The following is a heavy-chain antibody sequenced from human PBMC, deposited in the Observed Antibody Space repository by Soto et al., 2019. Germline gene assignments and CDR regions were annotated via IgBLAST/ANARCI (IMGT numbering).Heavy chain of an antibody. CDR2: VYYSGRT. Sequence: GGYYWYWIRQHPGEGLEYMGYVYYSGRTAYNPSLKSRISISLDTSQNQVSLVLTSVTAADTAVYYCARLAEPAVRRDSDHYYKDVWGKGTSVTDS. CDR1: GGYY. J-gene: IGHJ6*03. D-gene: IGHD2-15*01. V-gene: IGHV4-31*02. CDR3: ARLAEPAVRRDSDHYYKDV.